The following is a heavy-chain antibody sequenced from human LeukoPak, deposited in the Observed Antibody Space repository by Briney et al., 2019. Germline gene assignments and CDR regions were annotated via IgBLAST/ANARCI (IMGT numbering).Heavy chain of an antibody. D-gene: IGHD3-22*01. CDR2: INAGNGNT. CDR3: ARDLGWYYYDSSGYYKTTDAFDI. V-gene: IGHV1-3*01. J-gene: IGHJ3*02. Sequence: EASVKVSCKASGYTFTSYAMHWVRQAPGQRLEWMGWINAGNGNTKYSQKFQGRVTITRDTSASTAYMELSSLRSEDTAVYYCARDLGWYYYDSSGYYKTTDAFDIWGQGTMVTVSS. CDR1: GYTFTSYA.